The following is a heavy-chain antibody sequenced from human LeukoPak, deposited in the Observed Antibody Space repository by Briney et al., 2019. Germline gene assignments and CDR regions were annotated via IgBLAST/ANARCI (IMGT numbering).Heavy chain of an antibody. CDR2: IIPIFGTA. CDR1: GGTFSSYA. V-gene: IGHV1-69*05. J-gene: IGHJ4*02. CDR3: ATPREIQRGYSGYDYDY. Sequence: ASVKVSCKASGGTFSSYAISWVGQAPGQGLERMGRIIPIFGTANYAQKFQGRVTITTDESTSTAYMELSSLRSEDTAVYYCATPREIQRGYSGYDYDYWGQGTLVTASS. D-gene: IGHD5-12*01.